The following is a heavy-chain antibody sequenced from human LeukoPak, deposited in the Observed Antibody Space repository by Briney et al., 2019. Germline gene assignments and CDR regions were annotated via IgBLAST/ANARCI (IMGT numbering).Heavy chain of an antibody. D-gene: IGHD3-3*01. Sequence: SETLSLTCTVSGGSISSGSYYWSWIRQPAGKGLEWIGRIYTSGSTNYNPSLKSRVTISVDTSKNQFSLKLSSVTAADTAVYYCARVSPITVFGVDYYYYMDVWGKGTTVTVSS. V-gene: IGHV4-61*02. CDR2: IYTSGST. CDR1: GGSISSGSYY. J-gene: IGHJ6*03. CDR3: ARVSPITVFGVDYYYYMDV.